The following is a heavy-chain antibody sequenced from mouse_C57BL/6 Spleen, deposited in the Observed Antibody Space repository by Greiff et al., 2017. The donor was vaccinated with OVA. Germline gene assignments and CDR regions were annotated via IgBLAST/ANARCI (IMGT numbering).Heavy chain of an antibody. D-gene: IGHD2-3*01. CDR2: IYPGSGST. CDR1: GYTFTSYW. J-gene: IGHJ3*01. CDR3: ARLKDDGFSWFAY. V-gene: IGHV1-55*01. Sequence: VQLQQSGAELVKPGASVKMSCKASGYTFTSYWITWVKQRPGQGLEWIGDIYPGSGSTSYNEKFKSKATLTVDTSSSTAYMQLSSLTSEDSAVYYCARLKDDGFSWFAYWGQGTLVTVSA.